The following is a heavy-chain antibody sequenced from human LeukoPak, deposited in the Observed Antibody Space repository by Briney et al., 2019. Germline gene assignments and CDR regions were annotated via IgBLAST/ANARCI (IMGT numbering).Heavy chain of an antibody. CDR2: ISSSGSTI. J-gene: IGHJ4*02. V-gene: IGHV3-48*03. CDR3: ARALGWLPENY. Sequence: GGSLRLSCAASGFIFRSYEMNWVRQAPGKGLEWVSYISSSGSTIYYADSVKGRFTISRDNAKNSLYLQMNSLRAEDTAVYYCARALGWLPENYWGQGTLVTVSS. CDR1: GFIFRSYE. D-gene: IGHD5-24*01.